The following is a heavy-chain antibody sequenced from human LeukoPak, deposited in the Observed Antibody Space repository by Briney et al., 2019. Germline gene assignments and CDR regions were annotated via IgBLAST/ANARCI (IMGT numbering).Heavy chain of an antibody. CDR1: GFTFSSYG. J-gene: IGHJ4*02. CDR2: ISYDGSNK. V-gene: IGHV3-30*18. D-gene: IGHD6-13*01. CDR3: AKDKFLGYSSSWYGEGYFDY. Sequence: GRSLRLSCAASGFTFSSYGMHWVRQAPGRGLEWVAVISYDGSNKYYADSVKGRFIISRDNSKNTPYLQMNSLRAEDTAVYYCAKDKFLGYSSSWYGEGYFDYWGQGTLVTVSS.